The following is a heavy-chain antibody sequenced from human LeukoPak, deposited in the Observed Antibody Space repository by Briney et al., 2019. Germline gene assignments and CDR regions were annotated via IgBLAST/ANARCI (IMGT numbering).Heavy chain of an antibody. V-gene: IGHV4-39*07. D-gene: IGHD2-15*01. CDR2: IYYSGST. J-gene: IGHJ4*02. CDR1: GGSISSSSYY. Sequence: SETLSLTCTVSGGSISSSSYYWGWIRQPPGKGLEWIGSIYYSGSTYYNPSLKSRVTISVDTSKNQFSLKLSSVTAADTAVYYCARLTSSEDIVVVVADYFDYWGQGTLVTVSS. CDR3: ARLTSSEDIVVVVADYFDY.